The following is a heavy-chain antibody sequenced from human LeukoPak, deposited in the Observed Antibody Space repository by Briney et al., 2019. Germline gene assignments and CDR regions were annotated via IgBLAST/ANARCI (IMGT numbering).Heavy chain of an antibody. Sequence: ASVKVSCKASGYTFTGYGMSWVRQAPGQGLEGMGWISAYNGNTNYAQKLQGRLPITTHTSTSTAYMQLRSLRSDDTAVYYCARAGRVVGSVRLPNWFDPWGQGTLVTVSS. J-gene: IGHJ5*02. CDR3: ARAGRVVGSVRLPNWFDP. CDR1: GYTFTGYG. CDR2: ISAYNGNT. D-gene: IGHD3-10*01. V-gene: IGHV1-18*04.